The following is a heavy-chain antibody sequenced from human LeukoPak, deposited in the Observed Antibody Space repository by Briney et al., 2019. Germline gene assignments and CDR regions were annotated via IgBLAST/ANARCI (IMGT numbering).Heavy chain of an antibody. V-gene: IGHV3-20*04. J-gene: IGHJ4*02. CDR2: IIWNGGNT. CDR1: GFTFDDYG. CDR3: ARGFIPQIVGPVIPFDY. D-gene: IGHD1-26*01. Sequence: GGSLRLSCEASGFTFDDYGMSWVRQVPGKGLEWVSGIIWNGGNTGYGDSVKGRFTISRDNAKNSLYLQMNSLRAEDTALYYCARGFIPQIVGPVIPFDYWGQGNLFSVSS.